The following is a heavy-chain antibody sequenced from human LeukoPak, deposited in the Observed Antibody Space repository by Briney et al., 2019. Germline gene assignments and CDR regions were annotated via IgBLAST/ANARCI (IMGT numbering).Heavy chain of an antibody. CDR2: ISYSGST. D-gene: IGHD4-17*01. V-gene: IGHV4-59*01. CDR1: GGSISSYY. Sequence: SETLSLTCTVSGGSISSYYWSWIRQPPGKGLEWIGYISYSGSTNYNPSLKSRVTISIDTSKNQFSLKLSSVTAADTAVYYCARERAVTTYYYFDYWGQGTLVTVSS. J-gene: IGHJ4*02. CDR3: ARERAVTTYYYFDY.